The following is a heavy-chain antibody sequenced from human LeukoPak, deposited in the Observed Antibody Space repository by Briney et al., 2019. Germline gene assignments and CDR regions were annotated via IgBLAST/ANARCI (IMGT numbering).Heavy chain of an antibody. J-gene: IGHJ6*02. CDR1: GGSISSSSDY. CDR2: IYYSGST. D-gene: IGHD2-15*01. Sequence: SETLSLTCTVSGGSISSSSDYWAWIRQPPGKGPEWIGSIYYSGSTYYNPSLKSRVTISVDTSKSQFSLKLTSVTAADTALYYCARKSPRGSRMDVWGQGTTVTVSS. CDR3: ARKSPRGSRMDV. V-gene: IGHV4-39*01.